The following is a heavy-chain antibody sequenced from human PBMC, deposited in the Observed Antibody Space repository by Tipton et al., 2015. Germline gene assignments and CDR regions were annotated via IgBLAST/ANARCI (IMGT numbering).Heavy chain of an antibody. CDR3: ARDGRGHEAMDV. CDR1: GGTFSSYT. D-gene: IGHD5-12*01. V-gene: IGHV1-69*17. CDR2: IVPTFGIV. J-gene: IGHJ6*02. Sequence: QSGPEVKKPGSSVKVSCKASGGTFSSYTISWVRQAPGQGLEWMGGIVPTFGIVKYAQNFQGRVTITADKSTSTAYLELISLRSEDTAVYYCARDGRGHEAMDVWGQGTTVIVSS.